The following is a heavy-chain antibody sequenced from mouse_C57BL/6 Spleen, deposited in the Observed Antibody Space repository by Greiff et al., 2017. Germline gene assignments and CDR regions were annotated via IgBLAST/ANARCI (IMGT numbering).Heavy chain of an antibody. CDR3: ARLVNWDVNPMDY. J-gene: IGHJ4*01. D-gene: IGHD4-1*01. V-gene: IGHV5-15*01. Sequence: EVMLVESGGGLVQPGGSLKLSCAASGFTFSDYGMAWVRQAPRKGPEWVAFISNLAYSIYYADTVTGRFTISRENAKNTLYLEMSSLRSEDTAMYYCARLVNWDVNPMDYWGQGTSVTVSS. CDR2: ISNLAYSI. CDR1: GFTFSDYG.